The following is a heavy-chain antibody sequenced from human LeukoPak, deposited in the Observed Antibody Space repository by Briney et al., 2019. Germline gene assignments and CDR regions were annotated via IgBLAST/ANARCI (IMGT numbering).Heavy chain of an antibody. J-gene: IGHJ3*02. Sequence: GASVKVSCKASGYTFTGYYMHWVRQAPGQGLEWMGWINPNSGGTNYAQKFQGRVTMTRDTSISTAYMELSRLRSDDTAVYYCAREAVFGVVTTPAAFDIWGQGTMVTVSS. D-gene: IGHD3-3*01. CDR3: AREAVFGVVTTPAAFDI. CDR2: INPNSGGT. V-gene: IGHV1-2*02. CDR1: GYTFTGYY.